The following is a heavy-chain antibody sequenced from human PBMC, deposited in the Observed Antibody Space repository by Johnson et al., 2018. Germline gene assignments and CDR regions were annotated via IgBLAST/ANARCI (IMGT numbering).Heavy chain of an antibody. CDR1: GFTFSSYG. V-gene: IGHV3-30*18. Sequence: QVQLVESGGGVVQPGRSLRLSCAASGFTFSSYGMHWVRQAPGKGLEWVAVISYDGSNKYYADSVKGRFTISRDNSKNTLYLQMNSLRAEDTAVYYCAKSGSGWYWTYYYYYYMDVWGKGTTVTVSS. D-gene: IGHD6-19*01. CDR3: AKSGSGWYWTYYYYYYMDV. J-gene: IGHJ6*03. CDR2: ISYDGSNK.